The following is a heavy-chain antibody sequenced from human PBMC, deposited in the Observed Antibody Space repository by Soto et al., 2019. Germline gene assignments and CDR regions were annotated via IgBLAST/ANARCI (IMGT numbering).Heavy chain of an antibody. CDR1: GFPFQSYA. V-gene: IGHV3-23*01. D-gene: IGHD4-4*01. CDR3: ATERDYSKYHRKVFDY. CDR2: ITGTGSAT. J-gene: IGHJ4*02. Sequence: GGSLRLSCAASGFPFQSYAMNWVRQAPGRGLEWVSGITGTGSATYYADSVKGRLTISRDNSKNTVYLQMNNLRAEDTAIYHCATERDYSKYHRKVFDYWGQGTLVTVSS.